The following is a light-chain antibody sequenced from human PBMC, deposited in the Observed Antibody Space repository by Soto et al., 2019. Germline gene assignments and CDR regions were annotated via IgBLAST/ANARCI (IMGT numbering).Light chain of an antibody. CDR1: QTVRNN. Sequence: EFVLTQSPGTLSLSPGERATLSCRPSQTVRNNYLAWYQQKPGQAPRLLIYGASTRATGIPARFSGSGSGTEFTLTISSLQSEDFGVYYCQQYNNWPRTFGQGTKVDI. V-gene: IGKV3-15*01. J-gene: IGKJ1*01. CDR2: GAS. CDR3: QQYNNWPRT.